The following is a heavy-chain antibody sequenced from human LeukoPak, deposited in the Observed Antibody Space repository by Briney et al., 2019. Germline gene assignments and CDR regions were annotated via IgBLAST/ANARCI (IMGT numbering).Heavy chain of an antibody. D-gene: IGHD4-23*01. J-gene: IGHJ3*02. V-gene: IGHV1-18*01. Sequence: GASVKVSCKASGYTFTSYGFSWVRQAPGQGLEWLGWISAYDGNSNYAQKLQGRVTMTTDTSTSTAYMELRSLRPDDTAVYYCARWLRTTVVTLAFDIWGQGTMVTVSS. CDR2: ISAYDGNS. CDR1: GYTFTSYG. CDR3: ARWLRTTVVTLAFDI.